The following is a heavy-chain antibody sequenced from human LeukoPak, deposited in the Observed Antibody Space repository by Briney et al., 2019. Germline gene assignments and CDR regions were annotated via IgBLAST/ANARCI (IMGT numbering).Heavy chain of an antibody. J-gene: IGHJ4*02. Sequence: PGGSLRLSCVVSGFTFSNYAMSWVRQAPGKGLEWVSGISDSGNSAHYAASVEGRFTISRDNSQNTLYLQMNSLRAEDTALYYCAKGVSLGWADYWGQGTLVIVSS. CDR1: GFTFSNYA. CDR3: AKGVSLGWADY. D-gene: IGHD3-10*01. V-gene: IGHV3-23*01. CDR2: ISDSGNSA.